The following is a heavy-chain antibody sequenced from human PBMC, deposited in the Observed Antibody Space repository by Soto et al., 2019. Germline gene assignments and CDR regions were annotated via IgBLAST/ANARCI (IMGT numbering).Heavy chain of an antibody. CDR2: INWNSGSI. CDR3: VKDESINWYSGHFRH. CDR1: GFTFDYYA. Sequence: GGSLRLSCAASGFTFDYYAMHWVRQVPGKGLEWVSGINWNSGSIGYADSVKGRFAISRDNAKNSLHLQMNSLRAEDTAFYYCVKDESINWYSGHFRHWGQGTLVTSP. V-gene: IGHV3-9*01. J-gene: IGHJ1*01. D-gene: IGHD6-13*01.